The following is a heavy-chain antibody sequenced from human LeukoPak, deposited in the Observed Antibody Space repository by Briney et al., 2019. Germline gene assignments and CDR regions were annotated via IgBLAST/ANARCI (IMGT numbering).Heavy chain of an antibody. Sequence: SETLSLTCTVSGGSVSSSSYYWGWIRQPPGKGLEWIGSIYYSGSTYYNPSLKSRVTISVDTSKNQFSLKLSSVTAADTAVYYCARLGYYDSSGYYSYYYYYYMDVWGKGTTVTISS. CDR3: ARLGYYDSSGYYSYYYYYYMDV. CDR1: GGSVSSSSYY. J-gene: IGHJ6*03. CDR2: IYYSGST. V-gene: IGHV4-39*01. D-gene: IGHD3-22*01.